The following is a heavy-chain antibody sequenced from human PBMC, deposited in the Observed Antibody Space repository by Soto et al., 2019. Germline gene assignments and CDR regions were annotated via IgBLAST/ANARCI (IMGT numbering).Heavy chain of an antibody. V-gene: IGHV4-31*03. D-gene: IGHD6-13*01. Sequence: SETLSLTCTVSGGSISSGGYYWSWIRQHPGKGLEWIGYIYYSGSTYYNPSLKSRVTISVDTSKNQFSLKLSSVTAADTAVYYCARELAAAGIDYYYYGMGVWGQGTTVTVSS. CDR2: IYYSGST. CDR3: ARELAAAGIDYYYYGMGV. J-gene: IGHJ6*02. CDR1: GGSISSGGYY.